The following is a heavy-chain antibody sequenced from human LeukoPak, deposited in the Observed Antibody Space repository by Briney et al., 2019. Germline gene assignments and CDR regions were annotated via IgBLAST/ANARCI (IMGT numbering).Heavy chain of an antibody. J-gene: IGHJ6*02. D-gene: IGHD6-19*01. CDR2: INPSGGST. CDR3: ARDGKLHSSGWSRPDHYYYYGMDV. V-gene: IGHV1-46*01. CDR1: GYTFTSYG. Sequence: ASVKVSCKASGYTFTSYGISWVRQAPGQGLEWMGIINPSGGSTSYAQKFQGRVTMTRDTSTSTVYIELSSLRSEDTAVYYCARDGKLHSSGWSRPDHYYYYGMDVWGQGTTVTVSS.